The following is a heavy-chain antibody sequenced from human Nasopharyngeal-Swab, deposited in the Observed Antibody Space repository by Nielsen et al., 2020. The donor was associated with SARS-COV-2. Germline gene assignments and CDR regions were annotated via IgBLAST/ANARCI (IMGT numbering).Heavy chain of an antibody. CDR3: ADPPFSEY. CDR2: INNRGDDT. Sequence: GGSLRLSCAASGFTFRYYAMSWVRRAPGKGLEWVSTINNRGDDTHYVDSVRGRFTVSRDNSKSTLYLQMNSLRADDTALYYCADPPFSEYWGQGTLVTVSS. J-gene: IGHJ4*02. V-gene: IGHV3-23*01. CDR1: GFTFRYYA.